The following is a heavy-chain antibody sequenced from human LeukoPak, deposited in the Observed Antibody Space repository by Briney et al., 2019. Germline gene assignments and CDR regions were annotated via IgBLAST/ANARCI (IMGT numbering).Heavy chain of an antibody. V-gene: IGHV1-2*02. J-gene: IGHJ4*02. D-gene: IGHD1-26*01. Sequence: ASVKVSCKASEYTFNVYYIHWVRQAPGQGLEWMGWINPNSGGTNFAQKFQGRVTLTRDTSISTVYMELSRVTSDDTAVYYCARDQGGGATDFDYWGQGTLVTVSS. CDR3: ARDQGGGATDFDY. CDR2: INPNSGGT. CDR1: EYTFNVYY.